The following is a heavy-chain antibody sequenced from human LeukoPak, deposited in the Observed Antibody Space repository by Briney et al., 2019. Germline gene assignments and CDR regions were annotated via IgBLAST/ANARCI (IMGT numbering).Heavy chain of an antibody. CDR2: ISYDGGLQ. CDR1: GFSFNSYT. D-gene: IGHD4-11*01. J-gene: IGHJ4*02. CDR3: ARDRTVSVPDYFDC. Sequence: GGSLRLSCAASGFSFNSYTMHWVRQSPDKGLEWVAVISYDGGLQFYGDSVKGRFIISRDNSRNTLYLQMNSLGPEDTAVYYCARDRTVSVPDYFDCWGQGILVTVSS. V-gene: IGHV3-30-3*01.